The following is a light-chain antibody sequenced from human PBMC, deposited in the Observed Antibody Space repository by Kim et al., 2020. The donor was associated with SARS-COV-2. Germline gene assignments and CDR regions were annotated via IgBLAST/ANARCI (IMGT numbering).Light chain of an antibody. CDR2: GAL. CDR3: QQYSDKIS. CDR1: QTIGNS. J-gene: IGKJ5*01. V-gene: IGKV3-15*01. Sequence: LMTQSPATLSVSPGSRVTLSCRASQTIGNSLAWYQQRPGQAPRLLIYGALTRATNISPRFSGSGSGTDFTLTISSLQPEDFAVYLCQQYSDKISFGQGTRLEIK.